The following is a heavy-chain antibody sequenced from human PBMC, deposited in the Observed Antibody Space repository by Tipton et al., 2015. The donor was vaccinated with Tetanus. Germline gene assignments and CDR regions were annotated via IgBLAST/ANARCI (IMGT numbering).Heavy chain of an antibody. CDR3: AKDSIGYCSGGSCWAGDNYYYGMDV. CDR1: GFTFSSYA. Sequence: SLRLSCAASGFTFSSYAMSWVRQAPGKGLEWVSAISGSGGSTYYADSVKGRFTISRDNSKNTLYLQMNSLRAEDTAVYYCAKDSIGYCSGGSCWAGDNYYYGMDVWGQGTTVTVSS. D-gene: IGHD2-15*01. CDR2: ISGSGGST. J-gene: IGHJ6*02. V-gene: IGHV3-23*01.